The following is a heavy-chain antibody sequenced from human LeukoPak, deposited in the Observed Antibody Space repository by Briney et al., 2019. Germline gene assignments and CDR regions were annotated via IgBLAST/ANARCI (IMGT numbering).Heavy chain of an antibody. CDR3: AKAGGPLGSYYYYGMDV. CDR1: GFTFSSYA. J-gene: IGHJ6*02. Sequence: GGSLRLSCAASGFTFSSYAMSWVRQAPGKGLEWVSGISASGGSTYYADSVKGRFTISRDNSKNTLYLQMNSLRAEDTAVYYCAKAGGPLGSYYYYGMDVWGQGTTVTVSS. V-gene: IGHV3-23*01. CDR2: ISASGGST. D-gene: IGHD1-26*01.